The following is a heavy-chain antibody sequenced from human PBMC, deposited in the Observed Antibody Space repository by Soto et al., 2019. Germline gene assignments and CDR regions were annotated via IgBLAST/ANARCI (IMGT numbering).Heavy chain of an antibody. CDR3: ARVTNCSGGSCFTILVSLIDY. V-gene: IGHV4-59*12. CDR1: GGSISSYY. D-gene: IGHD2-15*01. Sequence: SETLSLTCTVSGGSISSYYWSWIRQPPGKGLEWIGYIYYSGSTNYNPSLKSRVTISVDTSKNQFSLKLSSVTAADTAVYYCARVTNCSGGSCFTILVSLIDYWGQGTLVTVSS. CDR2: IYYSGST. J-gene: IGHJ4*02.